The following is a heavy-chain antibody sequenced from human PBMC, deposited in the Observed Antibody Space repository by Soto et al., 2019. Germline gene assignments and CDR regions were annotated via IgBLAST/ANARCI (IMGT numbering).Heavy chain of an antibody. D-gene: IGHD4-17*01. J-gene: IGHJ6*02. Sequence: GESLKISCEGSGFSFSKYTVGWVRQIPGKGLEWMGIIHPGDSDTRYSPSFQGQVTISADKSISTAYLQWSSLKASDTATYYCTLYYGDSYYYYNGMDVWGQGTTVTVSS. V-gene: IGHV5-51*01. CDR1: GFSFSKYT. CDR2: IHPGDSDT. CDR3: TLYYGDSYYYYNGMDV.